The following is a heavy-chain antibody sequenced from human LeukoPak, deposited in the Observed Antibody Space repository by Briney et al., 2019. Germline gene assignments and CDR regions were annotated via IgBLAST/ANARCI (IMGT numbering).Heavy chain of an antibody. CDR2: IRGSGGST. V-gene: IGHV3-23*01. Sequence: QAGGSLRLSCAASGFTFSNYAMSWVRQAPGKGLERVSAIRGSGGSTYYADSVKGRFTISRDNSKNTLYLQMNSLRGEDTAVYYCAKAHIVVVPAATYYFDYWGQGTLVTVSS. D-gene: IGHD2-2*01. CDR1: GFTFSNYA. CDR3: AKAHIVVVPAATYYFDY. J-gene: IGHJ4*02.